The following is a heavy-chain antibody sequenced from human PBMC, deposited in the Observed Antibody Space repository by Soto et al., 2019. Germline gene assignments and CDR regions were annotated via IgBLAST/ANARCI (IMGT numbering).Heavy chain of an antibody. CDR3: ARGPAFGR. D-gene: IGHD3-3*01. V-gene: IGHV4-30-2*01. J-gene: IGHJ4*02. CDR2: IDHRGST. CDR1: GGSISSGGYS. Sequence: QLQLQESGSGLLKPSQTLALTCAVSGGSISSGGYSWGWIRQPPGKGLEWIGYIDHRGSTYYNPSLESRVTISVDRSKNQFSLKMSSVTDADTAVYYCARGPAFGRWGQGTLVTVSS.